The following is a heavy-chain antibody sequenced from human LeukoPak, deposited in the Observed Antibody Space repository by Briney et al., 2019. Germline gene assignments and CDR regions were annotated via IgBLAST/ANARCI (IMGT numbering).Heavy chain of an antibody. CDR1: GGSFSGYY. V-gene: IGHV4-34*01. D-gene: IGHD3-22*01. J-gene: IGHJ4*02. CDR3: ASQPKTYYYDSSGYLDY. Sequence: PSETLSLTCAVYGGSFSGYYWSWIRQPPGKGLEWIGEINHSGSTNYNPSLKSRVTISVDTSKNQFSLKLSSVTAADTAVYYCASQPKTYYYDSSGYLDYWGQGTLVTVSS. CDR2: INHSGST.